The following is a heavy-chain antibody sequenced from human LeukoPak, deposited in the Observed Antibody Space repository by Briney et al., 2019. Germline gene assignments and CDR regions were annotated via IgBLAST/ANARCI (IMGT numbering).Heavy chain of an antibody. J-gene: IGHJ4*02. Sequence: GESLKISCQASGYTFTTFRIGWVRQMPGKGLEWIGIVNPGDSDTRYSPSFQGQVTLSVDKSINTAYLQWSSLKASDTALYYCARRQIRTHFDYWAQGTLVTVSS. CDR3: ARRQIRTHFDY. CDR1: GYTFTTFR. V-gene: IGHV5-51*01. CDR2: VNPGDSDT. D-gene: IGHD1-1*01.